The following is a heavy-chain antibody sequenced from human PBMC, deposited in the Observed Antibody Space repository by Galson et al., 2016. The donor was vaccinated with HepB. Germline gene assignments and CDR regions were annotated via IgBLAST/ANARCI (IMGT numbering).Heavy chain of an antibody. CDR1: EFTFSTYA. CDR3: ARHFSGSY. CDR2: ISYDGSNK. J-gene: IGHJ4*02. V-gene: IGHV3-30*04. D-gene: IGHD3-22*01. Sequence: SLRLSCAASEFTFSTYAIHWVRQAPGKGLEWVAVISYDGSNKYFADSVKGRFTISRDNSKNALHLQMNSLRAEDTAMYFCARHFSGSYLGQGTLVTVPS.